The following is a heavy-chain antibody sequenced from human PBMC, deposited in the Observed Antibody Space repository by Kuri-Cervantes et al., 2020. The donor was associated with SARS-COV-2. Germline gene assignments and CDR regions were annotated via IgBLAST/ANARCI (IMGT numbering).Heavy chain of an antibody. D-gene: IGHD6-6*01. CDR1: GYIFTNYY. V-gene: IGHV1-46*01. Sequence: ASVKVSCKASGYIFTNYYMSWVRQAPGQGLEWLGIINPSGGGTSYAQKLQGRVTMTRDTSTSTVYMELSSLRSEDTAVYYCARGRLSSDYFDYWGQGTQVTVSS. CDR2: INPSGGGT. CDR3: ARGRLSSDYFDY. J-gene: IGHJ4*02.